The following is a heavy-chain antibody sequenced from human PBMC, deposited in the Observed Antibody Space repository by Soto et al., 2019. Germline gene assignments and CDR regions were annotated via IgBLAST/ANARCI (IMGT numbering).Heavy chain of an antibody. CDR1: GGSISSSNW. D-gene: IGHD1-26*01. J-gene: IGHJ4*02. CDR2: MYHSGST. CDR3: ARGKSGSYYFDY. V-gene: IGHV4-4*02. Sequence: QVQLQESGPGLVKPSGTLSLTCAVSGGSISSSNWWSWVRQPPGKGLEWIGRMYHSGSTNYNPSLKSRGTMTVDKSKNHFSLKLSSVPAADTAVYYCARGKSGSYYFDYWGQGTLVTVSS.